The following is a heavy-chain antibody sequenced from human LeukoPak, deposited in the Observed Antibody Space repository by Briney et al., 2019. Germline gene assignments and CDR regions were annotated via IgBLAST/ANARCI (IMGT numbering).Heavy chain of an antibody. Sequence: SETLSLTCTVSGGSISSGGYYWSWIRQHPGKGLEWIGYIYYSGSTNYNPSLKSRVTISVDTSKNQFSLKLSSVTAADTAVYYCARLGGNSQDYWGQGALVTVSS. V-gene: IGHV4-61*08. CDR2: IYYSGST. J-gene: IGHJ4*02. D-gene: IGHD1-7*01. CDR3: ARLGGNSQDY. CDR1: GGSISSGGYY.